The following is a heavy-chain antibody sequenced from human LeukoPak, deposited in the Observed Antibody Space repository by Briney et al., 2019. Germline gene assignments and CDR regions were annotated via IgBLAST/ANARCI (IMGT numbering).Heavy chain of an antibody. Sequence: GGSLRLSCAASGFTFSGSAMHWVRQASGKGLEWVGRIRSKANSYATAYAASVKGRFTISRDDSKNTAYLQMNSLKTEDTAVYYCTRSYYDSSGYGRGTDYWGQGTLVTVSS. J-gene: IGHJ4*02. V-gene: IGHV3-73*01. CDR2: IRSKANSYAT. D-gene: IGHD3-22*01. CDR1: GFTFSGSA. CDR3: TRSYYDSSGYGRGTDY.